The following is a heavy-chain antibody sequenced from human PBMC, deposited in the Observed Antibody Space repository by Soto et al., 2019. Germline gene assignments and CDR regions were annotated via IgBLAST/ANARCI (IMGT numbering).Heavy chain of an antibody. D-gene: IGHD3-10*01. J-gene: IGHJ4*01. CDR2: IAPTSGGT. V-gene: IGHV1-2*02. CDR1: GYTFTDYY. CDR3: ARDLGVPGQPNPFDY. Sequence: ASVKFSWKASGYTFTDYYIHWVRQAPGQGLECMGWIAPTSGGTSYAQKFHGRVTMTRXTXXTXXXMXLXXLNSDDTAVYYCARDLGVPGQPNPFDYWG.